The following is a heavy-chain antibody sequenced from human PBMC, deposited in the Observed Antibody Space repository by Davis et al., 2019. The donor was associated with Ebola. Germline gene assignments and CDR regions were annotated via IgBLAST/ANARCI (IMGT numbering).Heavy chain of an antibody. CDR2: ISGSGGST. Sequence: GGSLRLSCAASGFTFSSYSMNWVRQAPGKGLEWVSAISGSGGSTYYADSVKGRFTISRDNAKNSLYLQMNSLRAEDTAVYYCARIAAAGHFDYWGQGTLVTVSS. CDR3: ARIAAAGHFDY. V-gene: IGHV3-21*04. J-gene: IGHJ4*02. CDR1: GFTFSSYS. D-gene: IGHD6-13*01.